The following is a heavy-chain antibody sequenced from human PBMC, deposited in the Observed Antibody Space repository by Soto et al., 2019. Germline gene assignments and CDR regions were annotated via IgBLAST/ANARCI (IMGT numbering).Heavy chain of an antibody. V-gene: IGHV1-8*01. CDR1: GYTFTSYD. CDR2: MNPNGGNT. CDR3: ARVSITMVRGVMSQTYYYYMDV. Sequence: GASVKVSCKASGYTFTSYDINWVRQATGQGLEWMGWMNPNGGNTGYAQKFQGRVTMTRNTSISTAYMELSSLRSEDTAVYYCARVSITMVRGVMSQTYYYYMDVWGKGTTVTVSS. D-gene: IGHD3-10*01. J-gene: IGHJ6*03.